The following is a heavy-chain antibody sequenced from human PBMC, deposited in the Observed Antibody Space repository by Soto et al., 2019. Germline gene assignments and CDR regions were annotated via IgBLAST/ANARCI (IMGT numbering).Heavy chain of an antibody. CDR3: ARVAQGVLYGSGSYYLDY. Sequence: GGSLRLSCAASGFTVSSNYMSWVHQAPGKGLEWVSVIYSGGSTYYADSVKGRFTISRDNSKNTLYLQMNSLRAEDTAVYYCARVAQGVLYGSGSYYLDYWGQGTLVTVSS. D-gene: IGHD3-10*01. V-gene: IGHV3-53*01. CDR2: IYSGGST. CDR1: GFTVSSNY. J-gene: IGHJ4*02.